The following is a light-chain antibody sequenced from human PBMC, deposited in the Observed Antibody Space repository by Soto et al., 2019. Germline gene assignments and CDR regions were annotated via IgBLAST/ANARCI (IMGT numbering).Light chain of an antibody. Sequence: QSALTQPPSASGSPGQSVTISCTGTSSDVGGYDYVSWYQQQSGKAPKLIIYEVTNRPSGVPDRFSCSKSGNTASLTVSGLQAEDEADYYCRSYAGISNVIFGAGTKLTVL. CDR2: EVT. CDR1: SSDVGGYDY. V-gene: IGLV2-8*01. CDR3: RSYAGISNVI. J-gene: IGLJ2*01.